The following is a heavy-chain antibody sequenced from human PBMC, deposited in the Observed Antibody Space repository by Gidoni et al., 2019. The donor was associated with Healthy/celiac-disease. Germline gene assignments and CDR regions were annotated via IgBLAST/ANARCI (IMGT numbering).Heavy chain of an antibody. V-gene: IGHV4-39*01. CDR2: IYYSGSP. CDR3: ASGGPSDY. Sequence: QLQLLELGPGLVKPSETPSLTCTVSGGSISSSSYYWGWIRQPPGKGLEWIGSIYYSGSPYYNPPLKSRVTISVDTSKDQFSLKLSSVTAADTAVYYCASGGPSDYWGPGALVTGSS. J-gene: IGHJ4*02. CDR1: GGSISSSSYY.